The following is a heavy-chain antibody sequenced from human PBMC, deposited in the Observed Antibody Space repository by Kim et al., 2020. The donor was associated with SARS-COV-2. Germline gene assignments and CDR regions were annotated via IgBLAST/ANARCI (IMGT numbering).Heavy chain of an antibody. CDR2: IWYDGSNK. V-gene: IGHV3-33*01. CDR3: ARDRGAVYGYGSHNWFDP. D-gene: IGHD3-10*01. Sequence: GGSLRLSCAASGFTFSSYGMHWVRQAPGKGLEWVAVIWYDGSNKYYADSAKGRFTISRDNSKNTLYLQMNSLRAEDTAVYYCARDRGAVYGYGSHNWFDPLGQGTLVTVSS. J-gene: IGHJ5*02. CDR1: GFTFSSYG.